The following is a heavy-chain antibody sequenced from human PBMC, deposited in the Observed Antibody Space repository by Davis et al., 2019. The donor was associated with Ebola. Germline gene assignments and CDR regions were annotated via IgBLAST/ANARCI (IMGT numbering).Heavy chain of an antibody. CDR3: TRHVNPAEPIDY. CDR1: GFSFSTYW. J-gene: IGHJ4*02. V-gene: IGHV3-74*01. CDR2: IKSDGTTI. Sequence: GESLKISCAASGFSFSTYWMHWVRQAPGKGLVWVSRIKSDGTTISYADSVKGRFTISRDNAKNTLFLQMNSLKTEDTAVYYCTRHVNPAEPIDYWGQGTLVTVSS. D-gene: IGHD1-14*01.